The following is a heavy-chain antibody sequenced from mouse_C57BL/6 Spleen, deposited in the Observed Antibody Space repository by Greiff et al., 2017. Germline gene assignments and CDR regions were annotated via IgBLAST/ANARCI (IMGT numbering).Heavy chain of an antibody. V-gene: IGHV1-55*01. J-gene: IGHJ4*01. CDR1: GYTSTSYW. CDR2: IYPGSGST. D-gene: IGHD2-3*01. CDR3: ARLGDGYYSYYAMDY. Sequence: VQLQQPGAELVKPGASVKMSCKASGYTSTSYWITWVKQRPGQGLEWIGDIYPGSGSTNYNEKFKSKATLTVDTSSSTAYMQLSSLTSEDSAVYYCARLGDGYYSYYAMDYWGQGTSVTVSS.